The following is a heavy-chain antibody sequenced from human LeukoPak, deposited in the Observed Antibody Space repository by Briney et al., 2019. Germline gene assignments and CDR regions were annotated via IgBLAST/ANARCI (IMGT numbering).Heavy chain of an antibody. V-gene: IGHV1-8*01. CDR1: GYTFTSYD. Sequence: ASVKVSCKASGYTFTSYDINWVRQATGQGLEWMGWMNPNSGNTGYAQRFQGRVTMTRDTSISTAYMELSSLRSEDTAVYYCVRDSSVNAFDMWGRGTMVTVSS. CDR2: MNPNSGNT. CDR3: VRDSSVNAFDM. D-gene: IGHD6-19*01. J-gene: IGHJ3*02.